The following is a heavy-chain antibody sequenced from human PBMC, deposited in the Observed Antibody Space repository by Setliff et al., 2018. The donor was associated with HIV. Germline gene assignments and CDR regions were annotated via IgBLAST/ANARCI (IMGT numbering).Heavy chain of an antibody. CDR3: ARDHCSSSGCYEYSYYGMDV. V-gene: IGHV3-23*01. Sequence: GGSLRLSCAASGFSFRSYAVSWVRQAPGKGLEWVSVISGSGYITYYRESVKGRFTVSRDNSNNTVYLQMNSLRAEDTAVYYCARDHCSSSGCYEYSYYGMDVWGQGTTVTVSS. J-gene: IGHJ6*02. D-gene: IGHD2-2*01. CDR2: ISGSGYIT. CDR1: GFSFRSYA.